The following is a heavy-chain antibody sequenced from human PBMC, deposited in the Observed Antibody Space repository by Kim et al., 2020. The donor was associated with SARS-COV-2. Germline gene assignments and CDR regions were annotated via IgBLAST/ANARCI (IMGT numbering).Heavy chain of an antibody. Sequence: GGSLRLSCAASGFTFSTYAMSWVRQAPGKGLEWVSTISGSGSSPYYADSVKGRFTISRDNSRNTLYLQMNSLRAEDTALYYCAKDPGSSWGSNWFDPWGQGTLVTVSS. CDR1: GFTFSTYA. D-gene: IGHD6-13*01. J-gene: IGHJ5*02. V-gene: IGHV3-23*01. CDR3: AKDPGSSWGSNWFDP. CDR2: ISGSGSSP.